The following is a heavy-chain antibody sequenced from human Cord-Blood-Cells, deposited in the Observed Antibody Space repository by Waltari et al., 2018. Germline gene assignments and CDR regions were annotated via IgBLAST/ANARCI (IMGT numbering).Heavy chain of an antibody. CDR1: GSTFSSHA. D-gene: IGHD1-7*01. CDR2: ISYDGSNK. Sequence: QVQLVESGGGVDQPGRSLRLSCAASGSTFSSHAMHWVRQAPGKGLEWVAVISYDGSNKYYADSVKGRFTISRDNSKNTLYLQMNSLRAEDTAVYYCARTYNWNYNWFDPWGQGTLVTVSS. V-gene: IGHV3-30-3*01. CDR3: ARTYNWNYNWFDP. J-gene: IGHJ5*02.